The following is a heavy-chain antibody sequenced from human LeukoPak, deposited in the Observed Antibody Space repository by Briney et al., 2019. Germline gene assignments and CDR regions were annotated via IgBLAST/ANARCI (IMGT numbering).Heavy chain of an antibody. V-gene: IGHV1-8*03. CDR2: MNPNSGNT. CDR1: GYTFTSYD. CDR3: ARGRIAAASLWFDP. D-gene: IGHD6-13*01. J-gene: IGHJ5*02. Sequence: ASVKVSCKASGYTFTSYDINWVRQATGQGLEWMGWMNPNSGNTGYAQKFQGRVTITRNTSISTAYMELSSLRSEDTAVYYCARGRIAAASLWFDPWGQGTLVTVST.